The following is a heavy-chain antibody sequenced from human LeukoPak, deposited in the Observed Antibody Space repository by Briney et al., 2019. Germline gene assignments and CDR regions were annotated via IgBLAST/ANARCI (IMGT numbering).Heavy chain of an antibody. V-gene: IGHV4-61*02. CDR3: ARDLYDFWSGYYLDY. D-gene: IGHD3-3*01. CDR2: IYTSGST. CDR1: GGSISSGSYY. Sequence: SQTLSLTCTVSGGSISSGSYYWSWIRQPAGKGLEWIGRIYTSGSTNYNPSLKSRVTISVDTSKNQFSLKLSSVTAADTAVYHCARDLYDFWSGYYLDYWGQGTLVTVSS. J-gene: IGHJ4*02.